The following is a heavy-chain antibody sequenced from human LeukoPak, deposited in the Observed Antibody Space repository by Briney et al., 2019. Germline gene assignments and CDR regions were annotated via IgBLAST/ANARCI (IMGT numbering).Heavy chain of an antibody. V-gene: IGHV4-61*01. CDR2: IYYNGST. J-gene: IGHJ4*02. Sequence: SETLSLTCTVSGGSVSSGSYYWSWIRQPPGKGLEWIGYIYYNGSTNYNPSLKSRVTISVDTTKNQFSLKLSSVTAADTAVYYCARWAAAWYGDYWGQGTLVTVSS. CDR3: ARWAAAWYGDY. CDR1: GGSVSSGSYY. D-gene: IGHD6-13*01.